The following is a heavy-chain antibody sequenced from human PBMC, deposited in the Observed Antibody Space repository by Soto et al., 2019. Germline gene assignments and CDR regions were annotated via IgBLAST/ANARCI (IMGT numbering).Heavy chain of an antibody. J-gene: IGHJ6*02. CDR3: ARVPVAVAATEDYYGLDV. CDR2: INTDGLS. D-gene: IGHD2-15*01. V-gene: IGHV4-4*07. Sequence: SETLSLTCSVSGVSITSYYWSWIRQSAGGGLEWMGRINTDGLSTYSPSFKSRLTMSLDTSKNQVSLGLISVTAADTAVYFCARVPVAVAATEDYYGLDVWGQGTTVTVSS. CDR1: GVSITSYY.